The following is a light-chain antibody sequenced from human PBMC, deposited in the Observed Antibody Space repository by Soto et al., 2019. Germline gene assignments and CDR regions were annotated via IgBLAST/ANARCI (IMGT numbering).Light chain of an antibody. V-gene: IGLV2-23*01. Sequence: QSVLTQPASVSGSPGQSITISCTGTSSDVGSYNLVSWYQQHPGKAPKLMIYEGSKRPSGVSNRFSGSKSGNTASLTISGLQAEDEADYYCCSYAASSTDVFGTGTKLTVL. CDR2: EGS. CDR3: CSYAASSTDV. CDR1: SSDVGSYNL. J-gene: IGLJ1*01.